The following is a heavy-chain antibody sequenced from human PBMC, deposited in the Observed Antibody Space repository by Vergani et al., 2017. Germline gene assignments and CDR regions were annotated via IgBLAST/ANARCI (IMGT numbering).Heavy chain of an antibody. D-gene: IGHD6-13*01. CDR1: GFTFSSYG. V-gene: IGHV3-30*18. CDR2: ISYDGSNK. J-gene: IGHJ4*02. Sequence: QVQLVESGGGVVQPGRSLRLSCAASGFTFSSYGMHWVRQAPGKGLEWVAVISYDGSNKYYADSVKGRFTISRDNSKNTLYLQMNSLRAEDTAVYYCAKGQSAAGNYKAGGWDYWGQGTLVTVSS. CDR3: AKGQSAAGNYKAGGWDY.